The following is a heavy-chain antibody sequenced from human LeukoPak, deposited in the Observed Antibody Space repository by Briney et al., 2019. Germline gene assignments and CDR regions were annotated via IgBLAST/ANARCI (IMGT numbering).Heavy chain of an antibody. D-gene: IGHD5-12*01. V-gene: IGHV3-23*01. Sequence: GGSLRLSCAASRFTLNSYAMSWVRQAPGKGLEWVSVIGGSNGITFYVGSVKGRFTISRDNSKDTLYLQMNSLRAEDTAVYYCARNENSGWGYFDYWGQGTLVTVSS. CDR2: IGGSNGIT. J-gene: IGHJ4*02. CDR3: ARNENSGWGYFDY. CDR1: RFTLNSYA.